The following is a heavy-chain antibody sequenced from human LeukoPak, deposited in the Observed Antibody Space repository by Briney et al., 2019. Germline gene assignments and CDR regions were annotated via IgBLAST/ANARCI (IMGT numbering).Heavy chain of an antibody. V-gene: IGHV4-31*01. J-gene: IGHJ6*02. CDR1: GGSISSGGYY. D-gene: IGHD2-2*01. CDR3: ARDRAAYQLLFGGMDV. CDR2: IYYSGST. Sequence: SQTLSLTCTVSGGSISSGGYYWSWIPQHPGKALECIGYIYYSGSTYHNTSLKSPVTISVDKSKNQFSLKLSSVTAADTAVYYCARDRAAYQLLFGGMDVWGQGTTVTVSS.